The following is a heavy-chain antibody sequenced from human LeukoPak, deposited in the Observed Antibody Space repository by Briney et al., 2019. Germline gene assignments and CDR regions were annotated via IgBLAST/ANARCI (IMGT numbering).Heavy chain of an antibody. D-gene: IGHD5/OR15-5a*01. CDR2: TYYGRTT. CDR3: VRHDGRGGSTMGALDS. J-gene: IGHJ4*02. Sequence: PSETLSLTCTVSGGSITSSSHHWGWIRQSPGKGLEWVGSTYYGRTTYYNPSLNSRVTISVVTSKNQFSLQVNSVTAADTAVYYCVRHDGRGGSTMGALDSWGQGSLVTVSS. V-gene: IGHV4-39*01. CDR1: GGSITSSSHH.